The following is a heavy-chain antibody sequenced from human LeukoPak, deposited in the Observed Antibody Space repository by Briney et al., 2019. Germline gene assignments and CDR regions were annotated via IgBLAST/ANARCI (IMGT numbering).Heavy chain of an antibody. J-gene: IGHJ6*03. V-gene: IGHV1-46*01. Sequence: ASVKVSCKASGYTFTTYYMHWVRQAPGQGLEWMGIITPSGGSTSYAQKFQGRVTMTRDTSTSTVYMELSSLRSEDTAVYYCARDGEGSSSYGYYYYYMDVWGKGTTVTVSS. CDR1: GYTFTTYY. CDR3: ARDGEGSSSYGYYYYYMDV. CDR2: ITPSGGST. D-gene: IGHD5-18*01.